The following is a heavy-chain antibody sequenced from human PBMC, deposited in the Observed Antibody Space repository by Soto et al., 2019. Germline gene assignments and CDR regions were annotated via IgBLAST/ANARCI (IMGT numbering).Heavy chain of an antibody. D-gene: IGHD6-6*01. V-gene: IGHV3-49*03. Sequence: GGSLRLSCTASGFTFGDYAMSWFRQAPGKGLEWVSFIRTRAYGGTTENAASVKGRFTISRDDSKSIAYLQMNSLKTEDTAVYYCTRRSSGDYYFDYWGQGTLVTVS. CDR3: TRRSSGDYYFDY. J-gene: IGHJ4*02. CDR1: GFTFGDYA. CDR2: IRTRAYGGTT.